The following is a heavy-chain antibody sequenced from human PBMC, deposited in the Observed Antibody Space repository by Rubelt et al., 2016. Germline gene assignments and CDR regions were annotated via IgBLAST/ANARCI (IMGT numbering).Heavy chain of an antibody. CDR2: IYYSGST. CDR1: GGSISSSSYY. CDR3: ARHRAVAGTGGAVDI. Sequence: QLQLQESGPGLVKPSETLSLTCTVSGGSISSSSYYWGWIRQPPGKGLEWIGSIYYSGSTYYKPTLTGRVPLSVETAKNQFHLKHSSVTASETAVYYCARHRAVAGTGGAVDIWGQGTMVTVSS. J-gene: IGHJ3*02. D-gene: IGHD6-19*01. V-gene: IGHV4-39*01.